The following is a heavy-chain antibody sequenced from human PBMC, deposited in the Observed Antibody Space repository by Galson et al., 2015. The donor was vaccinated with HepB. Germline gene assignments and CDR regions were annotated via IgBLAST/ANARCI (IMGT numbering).Heavy chain of an antibody. J-gene: IGHJ3*02. V-gene: IGHV4-59*08. CDR3: ARRPAGAAAGTGAFDI. D-gene: IGHD6-13*01. CDR2: IYYSGST. CDR1: GGSISSYY. Sequence: ETLSLTCTVSGGSISSYYWSWIRQPPGKGLEWIGYIYYSGSTNYNPSLKSRVTISVDTSKNQFPLKLSSVTAADTAVYYCARRPAGAAAGTGAFDIWGQGTMVTVSS.